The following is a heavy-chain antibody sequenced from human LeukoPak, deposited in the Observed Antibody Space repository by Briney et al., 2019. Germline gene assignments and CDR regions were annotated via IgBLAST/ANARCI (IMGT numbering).Heavy chain of an antibody. V-gene: IGHV3-13*01. CDR3: ARVAKERVGGVYYFDY. CDR2: IGTAGDT. D-gene: IGHD1-1*01. J-gene: IGHJ4*02. CDR1: GFTFSDYD. Sequence: GGSLRLSCAASGFTFSDYDMHWVRQATGKGLEWVSAIGTAGDTYYTGSVKGRFTISRENAKNSLYHQMNSLRAGDTAVYYCARVAKERVGGVYYFDYWGQGTLVTVSS.